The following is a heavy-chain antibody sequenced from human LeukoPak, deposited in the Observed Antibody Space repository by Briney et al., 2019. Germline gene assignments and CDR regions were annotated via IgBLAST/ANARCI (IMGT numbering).Heavy chain of an antibody. V-gene: IGHV1-46*01. CDR3: ARVPTRVGYFGY. CDR2: INPSGGST. J-gene: IGHJ4*02. D-gene: IGHD3-10*02. CDR1: GYTFTSYY. Sequence: GASVKVSCKASGYTFTSYYMHWVRQAPGQGLEWMGIINPSGGSTSYAQKSQGRVTMTRDTSTSTVYMELSSLRSEDTAVYYCARVPTRVGYFGYWGQGTLVTVST.